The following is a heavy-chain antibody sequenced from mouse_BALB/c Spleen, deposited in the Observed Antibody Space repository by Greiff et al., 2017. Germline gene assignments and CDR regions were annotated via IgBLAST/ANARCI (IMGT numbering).Heavy chain of an antibody. CDR1: GFTFTDYY. CDR3: ARVYYRYYFDY. CDR2: IRNKANGYTT. D-gene: IGHD2-14*01. V-gene: IGHV7-3*02. Sequence: VQLKQSGGGLVQPGGSLRLSCATSGFTFTDYYMSWVRQPPGKALEWLGFIRNKANGYTTEYSASVKGRFTISRDNSQSILYLQMNTLRAEDSATYYCARVYYRYYFDYWGQGTTLTVSS. J-gene: IGHJ2*01.